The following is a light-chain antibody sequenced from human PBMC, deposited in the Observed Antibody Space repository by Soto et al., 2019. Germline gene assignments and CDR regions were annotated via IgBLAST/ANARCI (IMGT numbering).Light chain of an antibody. Sequence: EIVMTQSPSTLSVSPGEGATLSCRASQSVSSKLAWYQQKPGQAPRLLIPGPSTRATGIPARFIGSGSGAEFTLISSSLQSGDSAVDYCAQYNSWLWTFGQGTKVEIK. CDR3: AQYNSWLWT. J-gene: IGKJ1*01. CDR2: GPS. CDR1: QSVSSK. V-gene: IGKV3-15*01.